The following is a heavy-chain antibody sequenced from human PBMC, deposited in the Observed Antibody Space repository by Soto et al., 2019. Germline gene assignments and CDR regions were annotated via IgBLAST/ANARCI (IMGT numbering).Heavy chain of an antibody. CDR1: GFTFSSYS. Sequence: PGGSLRLSCAASGFTFSSYSMNWVRQAPGKGLEWLSYISSSSSTIYYADSVKGRFTISRDNVKNSLYLQMNSLRDEDTAVYYCARGIYSSGWYNAFDIWGQGKMVTVSS. V-gene: IGHV3-48*02. J-gene: IGHJ3*02. D-gene: IGHD6-19*01. CDR2: ISSSSSTI. CDR3: ARGIYSSGWYNAFDI.